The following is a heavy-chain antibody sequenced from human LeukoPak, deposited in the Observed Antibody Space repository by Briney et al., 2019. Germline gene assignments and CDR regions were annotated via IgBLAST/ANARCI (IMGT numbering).Heavy chain of an antibody. J-gene: IGHJ6*03. D-gene: IGHD6-13*01. V-gene: IGHV3-7*01. CDR1: GFTFTNYW. CDR3: ARAPGYSSSWYYYYYYYMDV. Sequence: GGSLRLSCAASGFTFTNYWMSWVRQAPGKGLEWVANIKQDGSDKYYVDSVKGRFTISRDNVKNSLYLQMNSLRAEDTAVYYCARAPGYSSSWYYYYYYYMDVWGKGTTVTVSS. CDR2: IKQDGSDK.